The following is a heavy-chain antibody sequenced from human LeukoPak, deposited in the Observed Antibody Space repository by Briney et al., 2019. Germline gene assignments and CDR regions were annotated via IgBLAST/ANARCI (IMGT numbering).Heavy chain of an antibody. CDR2: LSGDGSST. Sequence: GGPLRLSCAASGFTFSSYWMHWVRQAPGKGLLWVSRLSGDGSSTKYADSLKGRFTISRDHAKNTLYLQMNSLRAEDTAVYFCARASTTVPNLLDNWGQGTLVTVSS. V-gene: IGHV3-74*03. J-gene: IGHJ4*02. D-gene: IGHD4-17*01. CDR1: GFTFSSYW. CDR3: ARASTTVPNLLDN.